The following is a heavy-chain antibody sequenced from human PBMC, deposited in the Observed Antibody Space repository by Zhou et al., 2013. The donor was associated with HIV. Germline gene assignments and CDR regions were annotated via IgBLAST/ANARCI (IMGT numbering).Heavy chain of an antibody. D-gene: IGHD2-15*01. V-gene: IGHV1-18*01. CDR3: ARDLDCSGGTCYPSYYYNGMDV. Sequence: QVQLLQSGAEVKPPGASVRVSCKVVGYTLANLAIHWVRRPPGQGLEWMGWISTYNGNTNYAQKIQGRVTMTTDTSTSTAYMELRSLRSDDTAVYYCARDLDCSGGTCYPSYYYNGMDVWGQGTTVTVSS. CDR1: GYTLANLA. CDR2: ISTYNGNT. J-gene: IGHJ6*02.